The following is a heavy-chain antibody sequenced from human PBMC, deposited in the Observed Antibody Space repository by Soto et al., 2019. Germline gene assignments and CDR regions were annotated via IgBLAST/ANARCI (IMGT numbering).Heavy chain of an antibody. D-gene: IGHD6-13*01. CDR1: GGTMNSSA. J-gene: IGHJ4*02. CDR2: ISTSGST. V-gene: IGHV4-4*07. Sequence: XGSPSLACTASGGTMNSSALSWIRQPAGKGLEWIGPISTSGSTNYNPSLKSRVTMSVDTSKNQSSLKLSPVTAADPAVYYCSRHGRYSSSWSVWGVDYWGQGPLVTVSS. CDR3: SRHGRYSSSWSVWGVDY.